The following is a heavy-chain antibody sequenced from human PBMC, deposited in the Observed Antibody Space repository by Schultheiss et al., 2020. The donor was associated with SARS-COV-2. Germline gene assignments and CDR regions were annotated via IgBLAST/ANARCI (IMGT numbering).Heavy chain of an antibody. V-gene: IGHV4-61*02. J-gene: IGHJ5*02. CDR2: IYTSGST. CDR3: ARGMWFDP. CDR1: GGSISSSSYY. Sequence: SETLSLTCTVSGGSISSSSYYWSWIRQPAGKGLEWIGRIYTSGSTNYNPSLKSRVTMSVDTSKNQFSLKLSSVTAADTAVYYCARGMWFDPWGQGTLVTVSS.